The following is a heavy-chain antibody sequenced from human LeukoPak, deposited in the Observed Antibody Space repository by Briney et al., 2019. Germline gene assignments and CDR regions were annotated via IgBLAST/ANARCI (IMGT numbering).Heavy chain of an antibody. D-gene: IGHD3-22*01. Sequence: GRSLRLSCAASGFTFSSYGMHWVRQAPGKGLEWVAVISYDESFKYYSDSVKGRFTISRDNSKNTLYLQMNSLRAEDTAVYYCAKESESYDSSGSTFDYWGQGTLVTVSS. CDR1: GFTFSSYG. J-gene: IGHJ4*02. CDR2: ISYDESFK. CDR3: AKESESYDSSGSTFDY. V-gene: IGHV3-30*18.